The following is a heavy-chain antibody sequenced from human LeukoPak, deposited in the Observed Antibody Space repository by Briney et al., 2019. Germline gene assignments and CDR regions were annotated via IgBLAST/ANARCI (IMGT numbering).Heavy chain of an antibody. CDR3: ARDPQYYYDSSGYYYRAFDY. J-gene: IGHJ4*02. D-gene: IGHD3-22*01. CDR1: GFTFSSYS. CDR2: ISSSSSYI. Sequence: GGSLRLSCAASGFTFSSYSMNWVRQAPGKGLEWVSSISSSSSYIYYADSVKGRFTISRDNAKNSLYLQMNSLRAEDTAVYYCARDPQYYYDSSGYYYRAFDYWGQGTLVTVSS. V-gene: IGHV3-21*01.